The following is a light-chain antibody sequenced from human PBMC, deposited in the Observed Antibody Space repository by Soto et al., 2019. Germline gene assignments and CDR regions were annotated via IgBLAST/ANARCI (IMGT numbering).Light chain of an antibody. V-gene: IGKV1-33*01. CDR3: QQYDNVFT. J-gene: IGKJ5*01. CDR2: GAY. Sequence: DIQMTQSPSTLSASVGDRVTITCRASQSISSWLAWYQQKPGKAPKLLIYGAYNLETGVPSRFSGSGSGTDFTFTISSLQPEDIATYFCQQYDNVFTFGQGTRLQIK. CDR1: QSISSW.